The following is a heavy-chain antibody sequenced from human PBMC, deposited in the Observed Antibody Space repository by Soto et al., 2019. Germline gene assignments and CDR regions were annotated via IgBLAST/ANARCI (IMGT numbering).Heavy chain of an antibody. Sequence: GGSLRLSCAASGFTFSSYAMSWVRQAPGKGLEWVSAISGSGGSTYYADSVKGRFTISRDNSKNTLYLQMNSLRAEDTAVYYCAKDLREQWLVLGWYYYGMDVWGQGTTVTVSS. CDR3: AKDLREQWLVLGWYYYGMDV. V-gene: IGHV3-23*01. D-gene: IGHD6-19*01. J-gene: IGHJ6*02. CDR1: GFTFSSYA. CDR2: ISGSGGST.